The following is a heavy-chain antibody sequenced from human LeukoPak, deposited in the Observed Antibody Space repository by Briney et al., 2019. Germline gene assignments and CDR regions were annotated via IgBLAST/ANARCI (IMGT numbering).Heavy chain of an antibody. D-gene: IGHD3-22*01. CDR3: ARRGVDSSGYRDAFDI. J-gene: IGHJ3*02. Sequence: GESLKISCKGSGYSFTSYWIGWVRQMPGKGLEWMGIIYPGDSDTRYSPSFQGQVTISADKSISTAYLQWSSMTASDTAMYYCARRGVDSSGYRDAFDIWGQGTMVTVSS. CDR1: GYSFTSYW. CDR2: IYPGDSDT. V-gene: IGHV5-51*01.